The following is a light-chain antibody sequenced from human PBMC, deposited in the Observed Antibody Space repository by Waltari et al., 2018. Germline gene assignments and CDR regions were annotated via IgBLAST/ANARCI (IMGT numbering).Light chain of an antibody. Sequence: EIVMTQSPATLSVSPVERPTLSCRAGQSVSSDFAWYHQKPGQAPRLLIYGSSTRATGIPARCSGSGSGTEFTLTISSLQSEDFAVYYCQQYNNWPRTVGQGTKLEIK. J-gene: IGKJ2*01. CDR1: QSVSSD. CDR2: GSS. V-gene: IGKV3-15*01. CDR3: QQYNNWPRT.